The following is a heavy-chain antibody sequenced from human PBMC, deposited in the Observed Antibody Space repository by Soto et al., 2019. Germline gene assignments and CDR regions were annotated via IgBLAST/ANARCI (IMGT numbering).Heavy chain of an antibody. D-gene: IGHD6-19*01. CDR2: INAGNGNT. CDR1: GYTFTSYA. CDR3: ARAVAVPADFDY. J-gene: IGHJ4*02. Sequence: ASVKVSCKASGYTFTSYAMHWVRQAPGQRLEWMGWINAGNGNTKYSQKFQGRVTITRDTSASTAYMELSSLRSEDSAVYYCARAVAVPADFDYWGQGTLVTVSS. V-gene: IGHV1-3*01.